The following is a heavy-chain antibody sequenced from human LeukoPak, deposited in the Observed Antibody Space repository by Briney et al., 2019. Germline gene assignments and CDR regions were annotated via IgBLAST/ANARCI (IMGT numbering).Heavy chain of an antibody. CDR3: ARDPPSAYTSPWFYFDY. J-gene: IGHJ4*02. CDR2: TWYDGSNK. Sequence: GRSLRLSCAASGFTFTNYGMHWVRQAPGKGLEWVAVTWYDGSNKYYADSVKGGFTISRDNSKNTLYLQMHSLRAEDTAVYYCARDPPSAYTSPWFYFDYWGQGTMVTVSS. V-gene: IGHV3-33*01. D-gene: IGHD6-6*01. CDR1: GFTFTNYG.